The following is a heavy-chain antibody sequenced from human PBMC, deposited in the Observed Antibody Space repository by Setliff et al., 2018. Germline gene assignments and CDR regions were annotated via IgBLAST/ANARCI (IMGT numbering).Heavy chain of an antibody. V-gene: IGHV3-33*03. CDR2: IWYDGSNK. D-gene: IGHD5-18*01. J-gene: IGHJ4*02. CDR3: AKRGDTRTFDY. Sequence: LRLSCAASGFTFSSYGMHWVRQAPGKGLEWVAVIWYDGSNKYYADSVKGRFTISRDISKNTVYLHMTSLRAEDTAMYYCAKRGDTRTFDYWGQGTLVTVSS. CDR1: GFTFSSYG.